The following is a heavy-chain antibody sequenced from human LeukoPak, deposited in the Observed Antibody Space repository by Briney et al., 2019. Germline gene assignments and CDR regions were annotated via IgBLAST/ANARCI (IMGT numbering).Heavy chain of an antibody. D-gene: IGHD6-13*01. V-gene: IGHV1-69*05. J-gene: IGHJ4*02. CDR2: IIPIFGTA. CDR1: GGTFSSYA. Sequence: SVKVSCKASGGTFSSYAISWVRQAPGQGLEWMGGIIPIFGTANYAQKFQGRVTITTDESTSTAYMELSSLRSEDTAVYYCARGPPTGYSSSWYPINNYFDYWGQGTLVTVSS. CDR3: ARGPPTGYSSSWYPINNYFDY.